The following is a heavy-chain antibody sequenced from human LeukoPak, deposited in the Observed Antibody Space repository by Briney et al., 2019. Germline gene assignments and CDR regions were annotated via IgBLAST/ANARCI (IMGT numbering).Heavy chain of an antibody. CDR3: ARAIKAAAGTTLMEFDP. J-gene: IGHJ5*02. CDR1: GYTSTTYG. Sequence: ASVKVSCKTSGYTSTTYGISWVRQAPGQGLEWMGWTYNTYTHYAQTLRDRLTMTTDTSTSTSYMELRSLRSDDTAVYYCARAIKAAAGTTLMEFDPWGQGTLVTVSS. V-gene: IGHV1-18*01. CDR2: TYNTYT. D-gene: IGHD6-13*01.